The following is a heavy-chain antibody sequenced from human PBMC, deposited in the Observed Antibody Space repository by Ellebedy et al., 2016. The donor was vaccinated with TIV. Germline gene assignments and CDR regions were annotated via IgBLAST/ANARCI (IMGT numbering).Heavy chain of an antibody. CDR1: GFTFSGYW. V-gene: IGHV3-74*01. CDR2: INSDGSRT. CDR3: AGYGWPANFDP. D-gene: IGHD6-13*01. J-gene: IGHJ5*02. Sequence: GGSLRLSXAASGFTFSGYWMHWVRQAPGKGLVWVSRINSDGSRTTYADSVKGRFTISRDNAKNSLYLEMKSLRAEDTALYYCAGYGWPANFDPWGQGTLVTVSS.